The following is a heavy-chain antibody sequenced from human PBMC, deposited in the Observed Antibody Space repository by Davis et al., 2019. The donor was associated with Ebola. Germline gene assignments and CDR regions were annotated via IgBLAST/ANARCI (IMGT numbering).Heavy chain of an antibody. CDR1: GYTFTGYY. CDR3: ARDPGGMSVARFDY. Sequence: ASVKVSCKASGYTFTGYYMHWVRQAPAQGLEWMGIINPSGGSTSYAQKFQGRVTMTTDTSTSTAYMELRSLKSDDTAVYYCARDPGGMSVARFDYWGQGTLVTVSS. D-gene: IGHD3-16*01. CDR2: INPSGGST. J-gene: IGHJ4*02. V-gene: IGHV1-46*01.